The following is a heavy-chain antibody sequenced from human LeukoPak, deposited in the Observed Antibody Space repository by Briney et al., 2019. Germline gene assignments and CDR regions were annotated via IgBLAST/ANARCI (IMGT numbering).Heavy chain of an antibody. J-gene: IGHJ5*02. D-gene: IGHD2-2*01. V-gene: IGHV4-31*03. CDR1: GGSISSGGFY. Sequence: SETLSLTCTVSGGSISSGGFYWSWIRQRPGKGLECIGYLHDSGYTNYNPSLRGRVFMSPDTSKNQFSLKLSSVTAADTAVYYCARGAFYASTNWMGFLNNWFDPWGQGTLVTVSS. CDR3: ARGAFYASTNWMGFLNNWFDP. CDR2: LHDSGYT.